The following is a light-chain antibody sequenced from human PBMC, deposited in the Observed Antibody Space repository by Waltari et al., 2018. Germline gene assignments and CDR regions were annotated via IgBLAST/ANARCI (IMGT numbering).Light chain of an antibody. CDR2: KAT. CDR1: KIISNW. CDR3: QQYNSYST. V-gene: IGKV1-5*03. Sequence: DIQMTQSPSTLSASVGDRVTIICRPRKIISNWLAWYQQKPGKAPKLLIHKATTLESGVPSRFSGSGSGTEFTLTISSLQPDDFATYYCQQYNSYSTFGQGTKLEMK. J-gene: IGKJ2*01.